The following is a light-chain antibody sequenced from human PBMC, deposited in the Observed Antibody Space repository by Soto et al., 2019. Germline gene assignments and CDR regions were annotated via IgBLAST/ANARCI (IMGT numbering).Light chain of an antibody. V-gene: IGKV1-5*01. CDR1: QSISSW. CDR3: QQYSSYWT. Sequence: DSQMTQSPSTLSASVGDRVTITCRASQSISSWLAWYQQKPGKAPKLLIYDASSLESGVPSRFSGSGSGTEFTLTISSLQPDDFATYYCQQYSSYWTFGQGTKVDI. J-gene: IGKJ1*01. CDR2: DAS.